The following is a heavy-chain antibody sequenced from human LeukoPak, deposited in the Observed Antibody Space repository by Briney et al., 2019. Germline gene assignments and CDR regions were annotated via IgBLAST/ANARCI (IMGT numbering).Heavy chain of an antibody. Sequence: GGSLRLSCAASGFTVSSNYMSWVRQAPGKGLEWVAVISYDGSNKYYADSVKGRFTISRDNSKNTLYLQMNSLRAEDTAVYYCARGSGGYCSSTSCYPPNYWGQGTLVTVSS. V-gene: IGHV3-30-3*01. J-gene: IGHJ4*02. CDR2: ISYDGSNK. CDR1: GFTVSSNY. CDR3: ARGSGGYCSSTSCYPPNY. D-gene: IGHD2-2*01.